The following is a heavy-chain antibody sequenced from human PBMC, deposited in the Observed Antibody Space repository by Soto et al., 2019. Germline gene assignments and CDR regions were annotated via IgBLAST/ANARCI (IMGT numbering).Heavy chain of an antibody. CDR1: GGSISSGGYY. CDR2: IYYSGST. V-gene: IGHV4-31*03. J-gene: IGHJ6*02. CDR3: ARQDFTIFGVVIRSGMDV. Sequence: QVQLQESGPGLVKPSQTLSLTCTVSGGSISSGGYYWSWIRQHPGKGLEWIGYIYYSGSTYYNPSLKSRVTISVDTSKNQFALKLSSVTAEDTAVYYCARQDFTIFGVVIRSGMDVWGQGTTVTVSS. D-gene: IGHD3-3*01.